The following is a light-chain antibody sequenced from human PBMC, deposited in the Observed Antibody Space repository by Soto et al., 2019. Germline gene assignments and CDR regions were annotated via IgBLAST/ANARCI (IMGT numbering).Light chain of an antibody. CDR2: KAS. Sequence: DIQMTQSPSTLSGSVGDRVTTTCRASQTITSWLTWYQQKPGKAPKLLIYKASTLKSGVPSRFRGSGSGTEFTLTISSLQPDDFATYYCQHYNSYSEAVGQGTKVDIK. CDR3: QHYNSYSEA. J-gene: IGKJ1*01. V-gene: IGKV1-5*03. CDR1: QTITSW.